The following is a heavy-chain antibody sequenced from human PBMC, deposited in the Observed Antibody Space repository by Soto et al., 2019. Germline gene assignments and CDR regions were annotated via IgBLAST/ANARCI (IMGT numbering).Heavy chain of an antibody. Sequence: QVQLVQSGAEVKKPGSSVKVSCKASGGTFSSYAISWVRQAPGQGLEWMGGFIPIFGTADYAQKCQGRVTITPDEATTTSYMELSSLRSEDTAVYYCASHGYSYGYLLDYWGQGTLVTVSS. CDR3: ASHGYSYGYLLDY. V-gene: IGHV1-69*05. J-gene: IGHJ4*02. D-gene: IGHD5-18*01. CDR1: GGTFSSYA. CDR2: FIPIFGTA.